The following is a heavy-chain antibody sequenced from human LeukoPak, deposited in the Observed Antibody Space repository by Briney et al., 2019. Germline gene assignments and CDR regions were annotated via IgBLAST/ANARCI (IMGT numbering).Heavy chain of an antibody. CDR3: ATAFGSGRTSAYFDY. CDR2: FDPEDGET. V-gene: IGHV1-24*01. J-gene: IGHJ4*02. D-gene: IGHD3-10*01. CDR1: GYTLTELS. Sequence: ASVKVSCKVSGYTLTELSMHWVRQAPGKGLEWMGGFDPEDGETIYVQKFQGRVTMTEDTSTDTAYMELSSLRSEDTAVYYCATAFGSGRTSAYFDYWGQGTLVTVSS.